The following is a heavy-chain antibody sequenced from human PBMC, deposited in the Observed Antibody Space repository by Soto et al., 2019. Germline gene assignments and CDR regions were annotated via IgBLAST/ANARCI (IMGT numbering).Heavy chain of an antibody. CDR3: ARDLSEDIVVVPADVDAFDI. Sequence: GGSLRLSCAASGFTFSSYSMNWVRQAPGKGLEWVSSISSSSSYIYYADSVKGRFTISRDNAKNSLYLQMNSLRAEDTAVYYCARDLSEDIVVVPADVDAFDIWGQGTMVTVSS. CDR1: GFTFSSYS. D-gene: IGHD2-2*01. V-gene: IGHV3-21*01. CDR2: ISSSSSYI. J-gene: IGHJ3*02.